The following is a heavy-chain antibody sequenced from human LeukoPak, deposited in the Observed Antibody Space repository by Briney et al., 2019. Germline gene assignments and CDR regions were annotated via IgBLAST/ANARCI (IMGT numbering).Heavy chain of an antibody. J-gene: IGHJ4*02. CDR3: ARDSSGYQ. CDR1: GGTFSSYA. Sequence: SCKASGGTFSSYAISWVRQAPGQGLEWVANIKEDGSEKYYVDSVKGRFTISRENAKNSLYLQMNSLRAEDTAVYYCARDSSGYQWGQGTLVTVSS. D-gene: IGHD3-22*01. V-gene: IGHV3-7*01. CDR2: IKEDGSEK.